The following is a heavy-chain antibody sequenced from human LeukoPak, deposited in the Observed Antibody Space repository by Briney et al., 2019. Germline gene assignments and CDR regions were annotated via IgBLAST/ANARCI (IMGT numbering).Heavy chain of an antibody. J-gene: IGHJ4*02. D-gene: IGHD4-17*01. CDR2: IYYSGST. CDR1: GGSISSYY. Sequence: PSETLSLTCTVSGGSISSYYWSWIRQPPGKGLEWIGYIYYSGSTNYNPSLKSRVTISVDTSKNQFSLKLSSVTAADTAVYYCARGGDYGDYDDWGQGTLVTVSS. CDR3: ARGGDYGDYDD. V-gene: IGHV4-59*01.